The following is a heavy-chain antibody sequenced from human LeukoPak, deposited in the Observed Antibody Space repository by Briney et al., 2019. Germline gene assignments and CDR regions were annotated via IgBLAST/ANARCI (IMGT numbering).Heavy chain of an antibody. CDR2: MIPNSGNT. CDR3: ARGVGYSGYDSYYYGMDV. CDR1: GYTFTSYD. V-gene: IGHV1-8*01. J-gene: IGHJ6*02. Sequence: ASVKVSCKASGYTFTSYDINWVRQATGQGLEWMGWMIPNSGNTGYAQKFQGRVTMTRNTSISTAYMELSSLRSEDTAVYYCARGVGYSGYDSYYYGMDVWGQGTTVTVSS. D-gene: IGHD5-12*01.